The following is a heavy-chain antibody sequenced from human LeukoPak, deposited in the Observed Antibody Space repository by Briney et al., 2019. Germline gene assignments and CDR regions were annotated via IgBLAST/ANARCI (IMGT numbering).Heavy chain of an antibody. Sequence: GGSLRLSCAASGFTFDDYAMHWVRQAPGKGLEWVSGISWNSGSIGYADSVKGRFTISRDNAKNSLYLQMNSLRAEDTALYYCAKDLGPGIAAAGPFDYWGQGTLVTVSS. D-gene: IGHD6-13*01. CDR1: GFTFDDYA. J-gene: IGHJ4*02. CDR2: ISWNSGSI. V-gene: IGHV3-9*01. CDR3: AKDLGPGIAAAGPFDY.